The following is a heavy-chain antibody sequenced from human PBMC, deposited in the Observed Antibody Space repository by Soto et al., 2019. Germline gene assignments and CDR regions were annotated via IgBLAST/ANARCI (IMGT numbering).Heavy chain of an antibody. J-gene: IGHJ4*02. Sequence: QVQLVQSETEVKKPGASVKVSCKASGYNFTSYGINWVRQAPGQGLEWMGWISTYNGNTNYAQKFQGRVTMTTDTSTSTVYMELRTLRADDTAVYYCARNWAKWELLPSDYWGQGTRVTVSS. CDR3: ARNWAKWELLPSDY. CDR1: GYNFTSYG. V-gene: IGHV1-18*04. D-gene: IGHD1-26*01. CDR2: ISTYNGNT.